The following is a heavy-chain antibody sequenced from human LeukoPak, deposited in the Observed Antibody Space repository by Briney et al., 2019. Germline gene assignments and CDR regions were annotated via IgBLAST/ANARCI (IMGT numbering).Heavy chain of an antibody. J-gene: IGHJ5*02. V-gene: IGHV4-59*08. CDR2: IYYSGST. D-gene: IGHD2-21*02. CDR1: GGSISSYY. CDR3: ARQVLVTPNWFDP. Sequence: SETLSLTCTVSGGSISSYYWSWIRQPPGKGLEWIGYIYYSGSTNYNPSLKSRVTISVDTSKNQFSLKLSSETAADTAVYYCARQVLVTPNWFDPWGQGTLVTVSS.